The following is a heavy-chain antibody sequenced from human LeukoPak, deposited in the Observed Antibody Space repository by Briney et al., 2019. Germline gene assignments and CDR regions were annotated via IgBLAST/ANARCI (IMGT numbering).Heavy chain of an antibody. CDR3: AKDRNSGNYYQTGDFHY. D-gene: IGHD1-26*01. CDR2: ISSSGSTI. CDR1: GFTFSSYS. V-gene: IGHV3-48*01. Sequence: GGSLRLSCAASGFTFSSYSMNWVRQAPGKGLEWVSYISSSGSTIYYADSVKGRFTISRDNSKNTLYLQMNSLRAEDTALYYCAKDRNSGNYYQTGDFHYWGQGILVTVSS. J-gene: IGHJ4*02.